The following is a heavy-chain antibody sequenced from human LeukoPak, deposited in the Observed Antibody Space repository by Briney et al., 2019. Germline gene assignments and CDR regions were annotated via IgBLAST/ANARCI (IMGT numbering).Heavy chain of an antibody. J-gene: IGHJ4*02. V-gene: IGHV3-73*01. CDR3: ATGTH. D-gene: IGHD1-26*01. Sequence: GGSLRLSCAASGFSFSDSAIYWVRQAPGKGLEWVGRIRGKANSYATAYPASVKGRFTISRDDSKNTAYLQMNSLKTEDTAMYYCATGTHWGQGTLVTVSS. CDR1: GFSFSDSA. CDR2: IRGKANSYAT.